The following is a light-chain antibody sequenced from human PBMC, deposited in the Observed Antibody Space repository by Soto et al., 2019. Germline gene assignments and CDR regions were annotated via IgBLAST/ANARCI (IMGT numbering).Light chain of an antibody. Sequence: EIVLTQSPGTLSLSPGERATLSCRASQSVSSSYLAWYQQKPGQAPRLLIYGASSRATGIPDRFSGSGSGTDSTLTISRLEPEDFAVYYCPHNGRSPLVTFGQGTRLEI. CDR2: GAS. CDR1: QSVSSSY. V-gene: IGKV3-20*01. J-gene: IGKJ5*01. CDR3: PHNGRSPLVT.